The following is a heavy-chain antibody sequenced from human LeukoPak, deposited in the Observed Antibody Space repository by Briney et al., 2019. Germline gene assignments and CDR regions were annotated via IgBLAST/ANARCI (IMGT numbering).Heavy chain of an antibody. D-gene: IGHD6-13*01. J-gene: IGHJ6*02. V-gene: IGHV3-7*01. CDR3: ARDSHSSSWYSRFIYYYYGMDV. CDR1: GFTFSSYW. Sequence: GGSLRLSCAASGFTFSSYWMSWVRQAPGKGLEWVANIKQDGSEKYYVDSVKGRFTISRDNAKNSLYLRMNSLRAEDTAVYYCARDSHSSSWYSRFIYYYYGMDVWGQGTTVTVSS. CDR2: IKQDGSEK.